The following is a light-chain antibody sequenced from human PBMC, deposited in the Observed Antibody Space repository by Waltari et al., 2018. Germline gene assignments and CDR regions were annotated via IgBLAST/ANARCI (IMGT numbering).Light chain of an antibody. CDR3: QQYYTRPLT. CDR1: QSLLSNKKKH. Sequence: IVMTQSPESLAVSLGGRATINCKSSQSLLSNKKKHLAWYQQKPGQPPKLLIYWASTRESGVPDRFNGSGSGTDFTLTISSLQAEDVAIYYCQQYYTRPLTFGEGTKVEI. J-gene: IGKJ4*01. V-gene: IGKV4-1*01. CDR2: WAS.